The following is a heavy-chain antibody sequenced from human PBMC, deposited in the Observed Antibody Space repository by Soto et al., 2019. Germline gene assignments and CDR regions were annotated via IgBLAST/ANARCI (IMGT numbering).Heavy chain of an antibody. J-gene: IGHJ5*01. CDR3: TRSYSLFDS. CDR1: GFTFNDYW. CDR2: IKEDGSEK. Sequence: GGSLRLSCTGSGFTFNDYWMTWVRQAPGKGLEWVANIKEDGSEKYYVGSVKGRFTISRDNAKNSLYLQMSRLRAEDSALYYCTRSYSLFDSWGQGTLVTVSS. V-gene: IGHV3-7*01. D-gene: IGHD3-10*01.